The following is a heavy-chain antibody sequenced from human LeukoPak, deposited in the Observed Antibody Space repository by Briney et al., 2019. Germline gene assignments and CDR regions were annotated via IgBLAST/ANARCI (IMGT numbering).Heavy chain of an antibody. D-gene: IGHD6-19*01. CDR1: GGSISSSSYY. J-gene: IGHJ4*02. CDR3: AREGHIAVAGEVGYYFDY. Sequence: SETLSLTCTVSGGSISSSSYYWGWIRQPPGKGLEWIGSIYYSGSTYYNPSLKSRVTISVDTSKNQFSLKLSSVTAADTAVYYCAREGHIAVAGEVGYYFDYWGQGTLVTVSS. CDR2: IYYSGST. V-gene: IGHV4-39*02.